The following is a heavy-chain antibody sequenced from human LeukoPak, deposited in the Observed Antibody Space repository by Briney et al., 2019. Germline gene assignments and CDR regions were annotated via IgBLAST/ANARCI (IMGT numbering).Heavy chain of an antibody. D-gene: IGHD6-25*01. CDR2: NIPIFGTA. Sequence: ASVQVSCQAYGGNLSSYAISWVRRAPGQGVEWMGGNIPIFGTANYTQKFQGRVTITTDESTSTAYMELSSLTSEDTAVYYCARDRLRGGYDYWGQGTLVTVSS. CDR1: GGNLSSYA. J-gene: IGHJ4*02. V-gene: IGHV1-69*05. CDR3: ARDRLRGGYDY.